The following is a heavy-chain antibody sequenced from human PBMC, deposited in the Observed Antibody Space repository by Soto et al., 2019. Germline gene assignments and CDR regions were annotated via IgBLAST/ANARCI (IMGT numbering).Heavy chain of an antibody. CDR3: AKDRIVGDTQGAPIDY. V-gene: IGHV3-23*01. CDR2: ISGSGGST. J-gene: IGHJ4*02. Sequence: PGGSLRLSCAASGFTFSNYAMSWVRQAPGKGLDWVSAISGSGGSTYYADSVKGRFTISRDNSKNTLYLQMNSLRAEDTALYYCAKDRIVGDTQGAPIDYWGPQYLVTVS. CDR1: GFTFSNYA. D-gene: IGHD1-26*01.